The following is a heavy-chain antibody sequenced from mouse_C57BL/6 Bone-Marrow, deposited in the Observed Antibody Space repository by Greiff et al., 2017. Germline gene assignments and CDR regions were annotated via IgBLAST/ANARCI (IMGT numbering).Heavy chain of an antibody. V-gene: IGHV14-4*01. D-gene: IGHD2-1*01. CDR3: SSFDGNDFDF. CDR1: GFNITDDY. J-gene: IGHJ2*01. CDR2: IDPEIGET. Sequence: EVQLQQSGAELVRPGASVTLSCTASGFNITDDYIHWVKQRPEQGLEWIGWIDPEIGETEYASKFQGKATIPSDTSSNTAYLQLSRLTSEDTAVYYCSSFDGNDFDFWGQGTPLTVAS.